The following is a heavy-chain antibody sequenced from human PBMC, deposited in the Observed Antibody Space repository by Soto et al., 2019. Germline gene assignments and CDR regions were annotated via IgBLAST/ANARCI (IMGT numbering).Heavy chain of an antibody. Sequence: ASVKVSCKASGYTFTGYYMHWVRQAPGQGLEWMGWINPNSGGTNYAQKFQGWVTMTRDTSISTAYMELSRLRSDDTAVYYCARGIRTDYSTNPVPWGPIYYYRMDVWGQGTTVIVSS. CDR1: GYTFTGYY. J-gene: IGHJ6*02. CDR2: INPNSGGT. D-gene: IGHD4-4*01. CDR3: ARGIRTDYSTNPVPWGPIYYYRMDV. V-gene: IGHV1-2*04.